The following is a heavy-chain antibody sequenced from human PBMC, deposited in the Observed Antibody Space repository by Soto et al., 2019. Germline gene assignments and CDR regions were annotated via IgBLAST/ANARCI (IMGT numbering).Heavy chain of an antibody. CDR3: AKARGFSGYDWGDAFDI. CDR1: GFTFSSYA. D-gene: IGHD5-12*01. CDR2: ISGSGGSR. J-gene: IGHJ3*02. Sequence: EVQLLESGGGLVQQGESLRLSCAASGFTFSSYAMNWVRQAPGKGLEWVSTISGSGGSRYYADSVKGRFTISRDSSKNTLYLQMNCPRAEDTAVYYCAKARGFSGYDWGDAFDIWGQGTMVTVSS. V-gene: IGHV3-23*01.